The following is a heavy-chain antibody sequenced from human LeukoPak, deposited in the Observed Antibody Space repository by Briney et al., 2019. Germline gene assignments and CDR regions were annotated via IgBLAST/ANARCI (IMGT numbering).Heavy chain of an antibody. V-gene: IGHV3-23*01. CDR1: GFTFSSYA. Sequence: GRSLRLSCAASGFTFSSYAMSWVRQAPGKGLEWVSAISGSGGSTYYADSVKGRFTISRDNSKNTLYLQMNSLRAEDTAVYYCARAGDCTNGICYTADFDYWGQGTLVTVSS. CDR2: ISGSGGST. J-gene: IGHJ4*02. CDR3: ARAGDCTNGICYTADFDY. D-gene: IGHD2-8*01.